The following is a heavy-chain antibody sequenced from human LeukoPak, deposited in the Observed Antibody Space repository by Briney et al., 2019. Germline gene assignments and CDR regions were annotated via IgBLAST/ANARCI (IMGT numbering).Heavy chain of an antibody. V-gene: IGHV3-74*01. CDR2: VNPDGSAT. CDR3: ARSLIGSDDY. D-gene: IGHD1-20*01. J-gene: IGHJ4*02. CDR1: GFTFRNSW. Sequence: GGSLRVSCAASGFTFRNSWMHWVRQGPGKGLVWVSRVNPDGSATTYADSVKGRFTISRDNAKNTLYLQMNSLRAEDTAVYYCARSLIGSDDYWGQGSLVTVSS.